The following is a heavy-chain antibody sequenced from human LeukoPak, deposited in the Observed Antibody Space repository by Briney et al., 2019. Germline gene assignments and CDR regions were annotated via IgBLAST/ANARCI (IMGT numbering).Heavy chain of an antibody. D-gene: IGHD3-10*01. Sequence: PGGSLRLSCAASGFTFSDYWMSWVRQTPEKGLEWVANIKQDGDEKYYVDSVKGRFTISRDNAKNSLYLQMNSLRVEDTAVYYCARDGGLLTSDLRYWGQGTLVTVSS. CDR2: IKQDGDEK. CDR1: GFTFSDYW. CDR3: ARDGGLLTSDLRY. J-gene: IGHJ4*02. V-gene: IGHV3-7*01.